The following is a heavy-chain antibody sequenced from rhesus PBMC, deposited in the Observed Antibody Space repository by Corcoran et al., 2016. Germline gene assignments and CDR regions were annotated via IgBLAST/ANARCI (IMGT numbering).Heavy chain of an antibody. J-gene: IGHJ1*01. CDR3: AKTSRNDAYFEF. V-gene: IGHV4-93*02. Sequence: QVQLQGSGPAVVKPSETLSLTCVVSGGSISRSNWLSWLRSSPGKGLEWIGGIYGSGGRTESSPSLQSRVTISIDTSKNQFSLKLSSVTAADTAVYYCAKTSRNDAYFEFWGQGALVTVSS. CDR1: GGSISRSNW. D-gene: IGHD1-14*01. CDR2: IYGSGGRT.